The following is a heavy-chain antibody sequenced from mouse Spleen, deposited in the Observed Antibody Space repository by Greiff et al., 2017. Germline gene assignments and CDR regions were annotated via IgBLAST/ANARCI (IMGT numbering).Heavy chain of an antibody. CDR1: GYSITSGYY. Sequence: EVKLMESGPGLVKPSQSLSLTCSVTGYSITSGYYWNWIRQLPGNKLEWMGYISYDGSNNYNPSLKNRIPITRDTSKNQFILKLNSVTTEDTATYYCARYRYDYYYAMDYWGQGTSVTVSS. D-gene: IGHD2-14*01. CDR3: ARYRYDYYYAMDY. J-gene: IGHJ4*01. V-gene: IGHV3-6*01. CDR2: ISYDGSN.